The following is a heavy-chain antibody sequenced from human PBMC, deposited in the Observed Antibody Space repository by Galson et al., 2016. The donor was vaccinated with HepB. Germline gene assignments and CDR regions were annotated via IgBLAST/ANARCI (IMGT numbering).Heavy chain of an antibody. CDR2: IIPLFGTT. D-gene: IGHD3-22*01. CDR3: ASGDPYYYDSSGDRPQKHWFDP. V-gene: IGHV1-69*13. CDR1: GGTFSSYA. J-gene: IGHJ5*02. Sequence: SVKVSCKAFGGTFSSYAISWVRQAPGQGLEWMGGIIPLFGTTNYARKFQGRVTITADESTSTAYMEVGSLRSEDTAVYYCASGDPYYYDSSGDRPQKHWFDPWGQGTLVSVSS.